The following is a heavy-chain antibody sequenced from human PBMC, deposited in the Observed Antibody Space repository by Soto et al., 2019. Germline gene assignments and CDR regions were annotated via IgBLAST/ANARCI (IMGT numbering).Heavy chain of an antibody. J-gene: IGHJ6*02. CDR3: ARGGDTAMVYHGMDV. Sequence: GESLKISCKGSGYSFTSYWISWVRQMPGKGLEWMGRIDPSDSYTNYSPSFQGHVTMTRDTSISTAYMELSRLRSDDTAVYYCARGGDTAMVYHGMDVWGQGTTVTVSS. D-gene: IGHD5-18*01. V-gene: IGHV5-10-1*01. CDR2: IDPSDSYT. CDR1: GYSFTSYW.